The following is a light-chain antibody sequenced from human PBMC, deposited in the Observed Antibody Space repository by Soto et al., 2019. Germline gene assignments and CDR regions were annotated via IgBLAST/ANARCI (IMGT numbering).Light chain of an antibody. J-gene: IGLJ1*01. CDR1: SSNIGAGYD. CDR2: GNS. V-gene: IGLV1-40*01. CDR3: QSYDSSLSHYV. Sequence: QSVLTQPPSVSGAPGQRVTISCTGSSSNIGAGYDVHWYQQLPGTAPKLLIYGNSNRPSGVPDRFSGSKSGTSASLAITGLQADDEADYYCQSYDSSLSHYVCGTGTKSPS.